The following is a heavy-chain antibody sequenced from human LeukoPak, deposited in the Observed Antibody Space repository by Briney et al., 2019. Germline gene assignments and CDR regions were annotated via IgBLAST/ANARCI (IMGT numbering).Heavy chain of an antibody. V-gene: IGHV4-39*01. J-gene: IGHJ4*02. CDR1: VDSITSNNFY. CDR2: VYHTGIP. D-gene: IGHD3-9*01. CDR3: ARHGILTDHSVRY. Sequence: SETLSLTCSVSVDSITSNNFYWGWFRQPPGKGLEWIGTVYHTGIPHYNPSLSSRISMSVDTAKNHFSLRLNSVTANDTAVYYCARHGILTDHSVRYWGQGILVTVSS.